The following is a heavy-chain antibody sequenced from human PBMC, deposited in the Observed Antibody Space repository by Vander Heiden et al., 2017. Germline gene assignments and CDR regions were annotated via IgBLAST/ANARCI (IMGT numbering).Heavy chain of an antibody. J-gene: IGHJ4*02. CDR1: GFPFSSYA. CDR3: AKDLTRVGATLTLDY. Sequence: EVQLLESGGGLVQPGGSLRLSCAASGFPFSSYAMTWVRQAPGKGLEWVSVISGSGGSTYYADSVRGRFTISRDNSKNTLYLQMNSLRADDTAVYYCAKDLTRVGATLTLDYWGQGTLVTVSS. D-gene: IGHD1-26*01. V-gene: IGHV3-23*01. CDR2: ISGSGGST.